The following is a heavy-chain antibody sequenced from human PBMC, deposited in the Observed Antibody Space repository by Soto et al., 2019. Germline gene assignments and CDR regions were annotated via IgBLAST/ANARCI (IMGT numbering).Heavy chain of an antibody. Sequence: PGGSLRLSCAASGFTFTSHAMSWVRQAPGKGLEWVSGITSSGSNTNYADSVMGRFTISRDTSKNTLFLQMNSLRAEDTAVYYCAKDSFHIGYYYFDSWGQGTLVTVSS. J-gene: IGHJ4*02. CDR3: AKDSFHIGYYYFDS. CDR1: GFTFTSHA. CDR2: ITSSGSNT. V-gene: IGHV3-23*01. D-gene: IGHD5-12*01.